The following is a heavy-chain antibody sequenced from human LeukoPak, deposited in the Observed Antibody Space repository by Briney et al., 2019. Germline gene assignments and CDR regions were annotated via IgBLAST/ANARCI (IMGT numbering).Heavy chain of an antibody. CDR3: AKSGGPPTVVYYYYYYDMDV. Sequence: GGSLRLSCAASGFTFSNYAMHWVRQAPGKGLEWVAVISYDGSKKYYADSVKGRFTISRDNSKNTLYLQMNSLRAEDTAVYYCAKSGGPPTVVYYYYYYDMDVWGQGTTVTVS. D-gene: IGHD3-10*01. V-gene: IGHV3-30-3*01. CDR2: ISYDGSKK. CDR1: GFTFSNYA. J-gene: IGHJ6*02.